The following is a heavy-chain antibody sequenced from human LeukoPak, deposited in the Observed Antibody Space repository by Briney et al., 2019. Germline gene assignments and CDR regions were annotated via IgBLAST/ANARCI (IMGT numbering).Heavy chain of an antibody. CDR1: GFTFSSYA. CDR2: ISYDGSNT. D-gene: IGHD3-22*01. J-gene: IGHJ4*02. V-gene: IGHV3-30-3*02. CDR3: AKSAYYDSSGFYREYYFDY. Sequence: PGGSLGLSCAASGFTFSSYAMHWVRQAPGKGLEWVAVISYDGSNTYSADSVKGRFTISRDNSKNTLYLQMNSLRAEDTAVYYCAKSAYYDSSGFYREYYFDYWGQGTLVTVSS.